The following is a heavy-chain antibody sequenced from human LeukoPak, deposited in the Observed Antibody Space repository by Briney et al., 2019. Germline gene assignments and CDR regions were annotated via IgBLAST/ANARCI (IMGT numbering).Heavy chain of an antibody. Sequence: GGSLRLSCAASGFTFSTYAMTWVRQAPGKGLEWVSAISGSGGNTYYADSVKGRFTISRDNSKNTLYLQMNSLRAEDTAVYYSAKDSTTTGLLIVGLIDYWGQGTLVTVSS. D-gene: IGHD2/OR15-2a*01. J-gene: IGHJ4*02. CDR3: AKDSTTTGLLIVGLIDY. V-gene: IGHV3-23*01. CDR1: GFTFSTYA. CDR2: ISGSGGNT.